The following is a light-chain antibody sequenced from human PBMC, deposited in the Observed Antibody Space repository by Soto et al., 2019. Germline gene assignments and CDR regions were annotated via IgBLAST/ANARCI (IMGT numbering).Light chain of an antibody. CDR1: QSVSSY. Sequence: EIVLTQSPATLSLSPGERVTLSCRASQSVSSYLAWYQQKPGQAPRLLIYDASNRATAIPARFSGSGSGTDFTLTISSLEPEDFAVYYCQQRSNCSFGPGTKVDIK. V-gene: IGKV3-11*01. J-gene: IGKJ3*01. CDR3: QQRSNCS. CDR2: DAS.